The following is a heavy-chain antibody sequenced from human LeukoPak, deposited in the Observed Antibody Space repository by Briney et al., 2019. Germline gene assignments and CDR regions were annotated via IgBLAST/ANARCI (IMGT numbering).Heavy chain of an antibody. V-gene: IGHV1-69*13. CDR2: IIPIFGTA. Sequence: SVKVSCKASGGTFSSYAISWVRQAPGQGLEWMGGIIPIFGTANYAQKFQGRVTITADESTSTAYMELSSLRSEDTAVYYCARGSFPTWIQLVFGFDPWGQGTLVTVSS. CDR1: GGTFSSYA. CDR3: ARGSFPTWIQLVFGFDP. J-gene: IGHJ5*02. D-gene: IGHD5-18*01.